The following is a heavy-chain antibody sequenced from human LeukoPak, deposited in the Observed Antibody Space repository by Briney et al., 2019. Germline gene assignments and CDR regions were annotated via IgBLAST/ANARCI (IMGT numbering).Heavy chain of an antibody. CDR3: AKIVRLGAALGWFDP. J-gene: IGHJ5*02. V-gene: IGHV4-34*08. D-gene: IGHD6-13*01. Sequence: PGGSLRLSCEASGFTFTNAWMNWIRQPPGKGLEWIGEINHSGSTNYNPSLKSRVTISVDTSKNQFSLKLSSVTAADTAVYYCAKIVRLGAALGWFDPWGQGTLVTVSS. CDR1: GFTFTNAW. CDR2: INHSGST.